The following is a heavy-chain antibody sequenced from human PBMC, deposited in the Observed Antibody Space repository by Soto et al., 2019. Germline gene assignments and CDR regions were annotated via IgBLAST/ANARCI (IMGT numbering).Heavy chain of an antibody. D-gene: IGHD6-6*01. CDR3: ARAPKVSGSAQTRPDF. CDR2: ISPSGTT. J-gene: IGHJ4*02. Sequence: SETLSLTCSLYSGSLSGYYWSWIRQPPGKGLEWIGEISPSGTTNYSPSLKSRVSISVDTSKNQFSLNLTSLTAADTAVYDCARAPKVSGSAQTRPDFWGQGSLVTVSS. V-gene: IGHV4-34*01. CDR1: SGSLSGYY.